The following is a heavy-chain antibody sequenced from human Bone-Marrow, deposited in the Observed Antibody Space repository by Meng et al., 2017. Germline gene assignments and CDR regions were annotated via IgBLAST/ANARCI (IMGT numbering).Heavy chain of an antibody. CDR1: GYTFTSYD. CDR3: ARPSTSYLDRGCCYYYGMDV. CDR2: MNPNSGNT. Sequence: ASVKVSCKASGYTFTSYDINWVRQATGQGLEWMGWMNPNSGNTGYAQKFQGRVTMTRNTSISTAYMELSSLRSEDTAVYYCARPSTSYLDRGCCYYYGMDVWGQGTTVTVSS. V-gene: IGHV1-8*01. D-gene: IGHD3-10*01. J-gene: IGHJ6*02.